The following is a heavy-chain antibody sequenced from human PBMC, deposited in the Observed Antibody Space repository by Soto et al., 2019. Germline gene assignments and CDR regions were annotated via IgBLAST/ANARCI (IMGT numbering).Heavy chain of an antibody. V-gene: IGHV1-8*02. D-gene: IGHD2-8*01. CDR2: MNPNSGNT. CDR3: ARGAQMGWFDP. Sequence: QVQLVQSGAEVKKPGSSVKVSCKASGGTFSSYAISWVRQAPGQGLEWMGWMNPNSGNTGYAQKFQGRVTMTRNTSISTAYMELSSLRSEDTAVYYCARGAQMGWFDPWGQGTLVTVSS. CDR1: GGTFSSYA. J-gene: IGHJ5*02.